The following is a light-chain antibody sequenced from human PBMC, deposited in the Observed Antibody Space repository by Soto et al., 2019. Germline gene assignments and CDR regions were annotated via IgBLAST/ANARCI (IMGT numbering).Light chain of an antibody. CDR1: QGIRND. CDR3: LQDYSYPRT. Sequence: AIQMTQSPSSLSASVGDRVTITCRASQGIRNDLGWYQQKPGTAPKLLIYAAYNLESGVPSRFSGSGSGTDFTLTINSLQPEDFAIYYCLQDYSYPRTFGQGTKVEIK. V-gene: IGKV1-6*01. CDR2: AAY. J-gene: IGKJ1*01.